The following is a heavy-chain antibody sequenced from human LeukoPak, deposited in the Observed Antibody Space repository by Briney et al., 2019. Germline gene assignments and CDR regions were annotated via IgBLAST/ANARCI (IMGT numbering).Heavy chain of an antibody. CDR2: IYHSGST. CDR1: GYSISSGYY. CDR3: ARELIAVAGTGYFDY. D-gene: IGHD6-19*01. V-gene: IGHV4-38-2*02. J-gene: IGHJ4*02. Sequence: TSETLSLTCAVSGYSISSGYYWGWLRQPPGKGLEWIGSIYHSGSTYYNPSLKSRVTISVDTSKNQFSLKQSSVTAADTAVYYCARELIAVAGTGYFDYWGQGTLVTVSS.